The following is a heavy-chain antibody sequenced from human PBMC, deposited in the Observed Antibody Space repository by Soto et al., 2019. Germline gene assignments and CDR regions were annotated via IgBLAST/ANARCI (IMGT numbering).Heavy chain of an antibody. CDR1: GDSVSSNSAA. Sequence: SQTLSLTCAISGDSVSSNSAAWNWIRQSPSRGLEWLGRTYYRSKWHYNYAVSVKSRITINPDTSKNQFSLQLNSVTPEDTAVYYCAGAADLNFDYWGQGTLVTVSS. V-gene: IGHV6-1*01. D-gene: IGHD6-13*01. J-gene: IGHJ4*02. CDR2: TYYRSKWHY. CDR3: AGAADLNFDY.